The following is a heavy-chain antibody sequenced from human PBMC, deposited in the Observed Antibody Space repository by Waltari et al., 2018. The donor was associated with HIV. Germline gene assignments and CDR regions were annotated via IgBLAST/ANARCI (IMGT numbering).Heavy chain of an antibody. D-gene: IGHD3-9*01. CDR2: IYWDDDK. CDR1: GSSLRTRGVG. J-gene: IGHJ5*02. V-gene: IGHV2-5*02. CDR3: AHNTIARFDP. Sequence: QITLKASGPTLVKPTQTLTLTCTFSGSSLRTRGVGVGWIRQPPGTALEWLALIYWDDDKRYSPALKSRLTITKDTSKNQVVLTMTNMDPVDTATYYCAHNTIARFDPWGQGTLVTVSS.